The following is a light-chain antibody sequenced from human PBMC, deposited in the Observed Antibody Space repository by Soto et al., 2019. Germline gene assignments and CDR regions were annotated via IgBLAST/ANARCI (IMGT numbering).Light chain of an antibody. CDR1: QGISSY. Sequence: DIQLTQSPSFLSASVGDRVTITCRASQGISSYLAWYQQKPGKAPKLLIYAASTLQSGVPSRFSGSGSGTEFTLAISSLQTEDFATYCCQQLNSYPLTFGGGTKVDI. J-gene: IGKJ4*01. CDR3: QQLNSYPLT. CDR2: AAS. V-gene: IGKV1-9*01.